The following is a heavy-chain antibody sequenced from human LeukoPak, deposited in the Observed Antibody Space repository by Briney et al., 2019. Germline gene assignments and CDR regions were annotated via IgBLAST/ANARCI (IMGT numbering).Heavy chain of an antibody. CDR1: GRSFSAYY. CDR3: ARGYSDHRKFDY. J-gene: IGHJ4*02. D-gene: IGHD2-15*01. Sequence: PSETLSLTCAVYGRSFSAYYWSWIRQPPGKGLEWIGEINHSGSTNYNPSLKSRVTISVDTSKNQFSLKLSSVTAADTAVYYCARGYSDHRKFDYWGQGTLVTVSS. CDR2: INHSGST. V-gene: IGHV4-34*01.